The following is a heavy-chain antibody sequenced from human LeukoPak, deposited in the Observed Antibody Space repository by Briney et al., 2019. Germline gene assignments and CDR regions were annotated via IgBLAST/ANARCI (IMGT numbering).Heavy chain of an antibody. CDR2: INGEGITT. Sequence: GGSLRLSCAASGFTFSTYWMHWVRQAPGKGLVWVSRINGEGITTTYADSVKGRFTISRDNAKNTLYLQMNSLRAEDTAVYYRAREWGRLRWGQGTLVTVSS. CDR1: GFTFSTYW. CDR3: AREWGRLR. J-gene: IGHJ4*02. V-gene: IGHV3-74*01. D-gene: IGHD3-16*01.